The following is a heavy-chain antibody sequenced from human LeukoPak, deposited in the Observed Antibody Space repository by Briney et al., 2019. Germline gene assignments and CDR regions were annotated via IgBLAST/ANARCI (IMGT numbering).Heavy chain of an antibody. D-gene: IGHD6-13*01. CDR3: ARGGPYSRDHFDY. J-gene: IGHJ4*02. CDR2: ISSKGGNT. V-gene: IGHV3-64*01. CDR1: GFTFSSYA. Sequence: GGSLILSCAASGFTFSSYAMHWVRQAPGKGMEYVSSISSKGGNTYYGSSVKGRFTISRDNSKNTLYLQMGSLRTEDMAVYYCARGGPYSRDHFDYWGQGTLVTVSS.